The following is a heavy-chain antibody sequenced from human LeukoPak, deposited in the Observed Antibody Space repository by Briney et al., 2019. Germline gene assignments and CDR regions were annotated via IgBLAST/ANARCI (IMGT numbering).Heavy chain of an antibody. CDR3: ARSNRDYTWGDYRFSWFDP. CDR1: GDSISSDNSY. D-gene: IGHD3-16*02. J-gene: IGHJ5*02. Sequence: SETLSLTCSVSGDSISSDNSYWAWIRQPPGKGLEWVGSIYYNGGTYYNPSLQSRVSMSVDTSKNQFSLKLKSVTAADTAVFYCARSNRDYTWGDYRFSWFDPWGQGTLVTVSS. V-gene: IGHV4-39*01. CDR2: IYYNGGT.